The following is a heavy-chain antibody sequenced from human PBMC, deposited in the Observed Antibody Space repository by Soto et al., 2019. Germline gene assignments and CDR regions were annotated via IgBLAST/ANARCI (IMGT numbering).Heavy chain of an antibody. CDR2: ISYDGSNK. J-gene: IGHJ4*02. CDR3: ARDKNDYGDYFDY. CDR1: GFTFSSYA. V-gene: IGHV3-30-3*01. D-gene: IGHD4-17*01. Sequence: GGSLRLSCAASGFTFSSYAMHWVRQAPGKGLEWVAVISYDGSNKYYADSVKGRFTISRDNSKNTLYLQMNSLRAEDTAVYYCARDKNDYGDYFDYWGQGTLVTVSS.